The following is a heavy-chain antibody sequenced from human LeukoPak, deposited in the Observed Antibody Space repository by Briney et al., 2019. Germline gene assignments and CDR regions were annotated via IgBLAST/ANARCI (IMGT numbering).Heavy chain of an antibody. J-gene: IGHJ6*02. D-gene: IGHD4-17*01. CDR1: GYTFTSYY. Sequence: ASVKVSCKASGYTFTSYYMHWVRQAPGPGLEWMGIINPSGGSTSYAQKFQGRVTMTRDTSTSTVYMELSSLRSEDTAVYYCARVGAYGDSYYYYGMDVWGQGTTVTVSS. CDR2: INPSGGST. V-gene: IGHV1-46*01. CDR3: ARVGAYGDSYYYYGMDV.